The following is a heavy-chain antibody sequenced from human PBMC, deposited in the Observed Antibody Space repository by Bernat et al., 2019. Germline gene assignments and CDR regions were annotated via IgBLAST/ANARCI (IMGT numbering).Heavy chain of an antibody. Sequence: QVQLVQSGAEVKKPGASVKVSCKASGYTFTSYYMHWVRQAPGQGLEWMGIINPSGGSTSYAQKFQGRVTMTRDTSTSTVYMELSSLRSEDTAVYYCARDQGPIETYYDFWSGYLQVGGSDYWGQGTLVTVSS. CDR1: GYTFTSYY. CDR2: INPSGGST. J-gene: IGHJ4*02. D-gene: IGHD3-3*01. V-gene: IGHV1-46*01. CDR3: ARDQGPIETYYDFWSGYLQVGGSDY.